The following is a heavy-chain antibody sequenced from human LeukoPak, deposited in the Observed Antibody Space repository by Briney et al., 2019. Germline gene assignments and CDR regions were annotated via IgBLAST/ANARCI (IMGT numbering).Heavy chain of an antibody. V-gene: IGHV3-30*03. Sequence: GGSLRLSCAASGFTFSSYWMSWVRQAPGRGLEWVAVISFDGSNKYYADSVKGRFTISRDNSKNTLYLQMNSLRAEDTAVYYCARVHGGYPFDQWGQGTLVTVSS. CDR2: ISFDGSNK. D-gene: IGHD2-15*01. CDR1: GFTFSSYW. CDR3: ARVHGGYPFDQ. J-gene: IGHJ4*02.